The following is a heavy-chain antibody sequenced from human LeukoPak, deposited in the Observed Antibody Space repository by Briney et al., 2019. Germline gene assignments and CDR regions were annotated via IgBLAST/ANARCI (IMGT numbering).Heavy chain of an antibody. Sequence: GALRLSCAASGFTFSSYAMSWVRQAPGKGLEWVSAISGSGGSTHYADPVKGRFTISRDNSKNTLYLQMNSLRAEDTAVYYCAKDLWPQGLGWVVDPWGQGTLVTVSS. J-gene: IGHJ5*02. CDR3: AKDLWPQGLGWVVDP. D-gene: IGHD2/OR15-2a*01. V-gene: IGHV3-23*01. CDR2: ISGSGGST. CDR1: GFTFSSYA.